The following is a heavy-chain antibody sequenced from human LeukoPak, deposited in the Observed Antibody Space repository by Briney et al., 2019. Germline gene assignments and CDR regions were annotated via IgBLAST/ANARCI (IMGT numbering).Heavy chain of an antibody. D-gene: IGHD1-1*01. Sequence: SETLSLTCTVSGGSINSASCYWGWIRQSPGRGLEWIGAIYYSGVTFYNPSLKSRVTISVDTSKNQFSLKLTSVTAADTSIYYCVGRKSTTPNWFDPWGQGTLVTVSS. CDR2: IYYSGVT. CDR3: VGRKSTTPNWFDP. J-gene: IGHJ5*02. V-gene: IGHV4-39*01. CDR1: GGSINSASCY.